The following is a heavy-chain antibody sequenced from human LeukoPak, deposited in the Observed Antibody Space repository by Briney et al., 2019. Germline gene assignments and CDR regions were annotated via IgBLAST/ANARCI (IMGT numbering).Heavy chain of an antibody. V-gene: IGHV1-69*04. CDR1: GGTFSSYA. Sequence: ASVKVSCKASGGTFSSYAISWVRQAPGQGLEWMGRIIPMVDIANYAQKFQGRVTITADKSTSTAYMELSSLRSEDTAVYYCARGRYCTRGSCYDVFDIWGQGTMVTVSS. D-gene: IGHD2-8*01. CDR2: IIPMVDIA. J-gene: IGHJ3*02. CDR3: ARGRYCTRGSCYDVFDI.